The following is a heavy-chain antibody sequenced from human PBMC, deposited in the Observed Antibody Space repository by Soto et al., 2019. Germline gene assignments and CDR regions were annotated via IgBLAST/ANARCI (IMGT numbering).Heavy chain of an antibody. CDR1: GGTFSSYA. CDR3: ARDKGYYDSSGYSEYFQH. V-gene: IGHV1-69*13. Sequence: ASVKFSCKASGGTFSSYAISWVRQAPGQGLEWMGGIIPIFGTANYAQKFQGRVTITADESTSTAYMELSSLRSEDTAVYYCARDKGYYDSSGYSEYFQHWGQGTLVTVSS. D-gene: IGHD3-22*01. CDR2: IIPIFGTA. J-gene: IGHJ1*01.